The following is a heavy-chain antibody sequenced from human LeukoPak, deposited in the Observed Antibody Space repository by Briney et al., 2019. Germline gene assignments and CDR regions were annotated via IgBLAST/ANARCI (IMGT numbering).Heavy chain of an antibody. Sequence: SQTLSLTCAISGDSVSSNSAAWNWIRQSPSRGLEWLGRTYYRSKWNSDYAVSVRSRIAINPDTSKNQFSLQLSSVTPEDTAVYYCARVESSSWYKYFDLWGRGTLVTVSS. CDR1: GDSVSSNSAA. D-gene: IGHD2-2*01. CDR3: ARVESSSWYKYFDL. J-gene: IGHJ2*01. V-gene: IGHV6-1*01. CDR2: TYYRSKWNS.